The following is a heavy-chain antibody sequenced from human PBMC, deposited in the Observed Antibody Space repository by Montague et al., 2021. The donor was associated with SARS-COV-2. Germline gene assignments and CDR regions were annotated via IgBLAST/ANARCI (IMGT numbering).Heavy chain of an antibody. D-gene: IGHD2-2*01. CDR3: ARTIVVVSAASRYFDL. Sequence: SETLSLTCTVSGGSTSSYYWSWIRQPLGKGLEWIGCIYYSGSTNYNPSLKSRVTISVDTSKTQFSLKLNSVAAVDTAVYYCARTIVVVSAASRYFDLWGRGTLVTVSS. V-gene: IGHV4-59*01. CDR1: GGSTSSYY. J-gene: IGHJ2*01. CDR2: IYYSGST.